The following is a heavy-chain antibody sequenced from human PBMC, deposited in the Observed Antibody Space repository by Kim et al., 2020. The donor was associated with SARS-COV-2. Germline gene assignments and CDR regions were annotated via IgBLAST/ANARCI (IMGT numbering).Heavy chain of an antibody. Sequence: ASVKVSCKASGYTFTGYYMHWVRQAPGQGLEWMGRINPNSGGTNYAQKFQGRVTMTRDTSISTAYMELSRLRSDDTAVYYCARDGGFGDSSIDYWGQGTLVTVSS. V-gene: IGHV1-2*06. D-gene: IGHD6-19*01. CDR2: INPNSGGT. CDR3: ARDGGFGDSSIDY. CDR1: GYTFTGYY. J-gene: IGHJ4*02.